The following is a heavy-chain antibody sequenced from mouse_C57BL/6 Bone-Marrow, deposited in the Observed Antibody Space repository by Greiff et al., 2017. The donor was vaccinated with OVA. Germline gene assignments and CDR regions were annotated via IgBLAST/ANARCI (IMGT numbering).Heavy chain of an antibody. CDR2: INPSTGYT. V-gene: IGHV1-7*01. J-gene: IGHJ4*01. CDR1: GYTFTSYW. CDR3: AYYYGSSYYAMDY. Sequence: QVQLKQSGAELAKPGASVKMSCKASGYTFTSYWMHWVKQRPGQGLEWIGYINPSTGYTEYNQKFKDKATLTADKSSSTAYMQLSSLTSEDSAVYYCAYYYGSSYYAMDYWGQGTSVTVSS. D-gene: IGHD1-1*01.